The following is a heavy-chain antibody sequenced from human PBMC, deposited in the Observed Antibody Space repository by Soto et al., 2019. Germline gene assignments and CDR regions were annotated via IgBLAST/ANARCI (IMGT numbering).Heavy chain of an antibody. CDR3: ARGSEDSYPGSRSFDL. D-gene: IGHD3-10*01. J-gene: IGHJ4*02. CDR2: ITDNGGDS. V-gene: IGHV3-23*01. Sequence: EVQLLVSGGDLVQPGGSLRLSCVASGFTFGSRAMSWVRQAPGEGLEWVSTITDNGGDSKSADSVRGRFAISRDNSKNILYLQMNSLRAEDSAVYYCARGSEDSYPGSRSFDLWGRGTLVSVSS. CDR1: GFTFGSRA.